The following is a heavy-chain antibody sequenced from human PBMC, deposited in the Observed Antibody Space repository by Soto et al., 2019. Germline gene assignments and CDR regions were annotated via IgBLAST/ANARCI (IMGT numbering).Heavy chain of an antibody. CDR1: GFTFSIYA. V-gene: IGHV3-30-3*01. Sequence: GSLRLSCAASGFTFSIYAMHWVRQAPGKGLEWVAVISYDGSNKYYADSVKGRFTISRDNSKNTLYLQMNSLRAEDTAVYYCARELELRSLPFDYWGQGTLVTVSS. D-gene: IGHD1-7*01. J-gene: IGHJ4*02. CDR2: ISYDGSNK. CDR3: ARELELRSLPFDY.